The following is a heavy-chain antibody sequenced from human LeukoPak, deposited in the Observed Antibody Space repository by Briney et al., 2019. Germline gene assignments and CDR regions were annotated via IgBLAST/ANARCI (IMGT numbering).Heavy chain of an antibody. J-gene: IGHJ6*02. D-gene: IGHD3-10*02. CDR3: ARCSGYGMDV. Sequence: GGSLRLSCAASGFTFNNALMSWVRQAPGKGLEWVAVMSFDGTHIYYADSVKGRFTISRDNSKNTLYLQMNSLRDEDTAVYHCARCSGYGMDVWGQGTTVTVSS. CDR1: GFTFNNAL. CDR2: MSFDGTHI. V-gene: IGHV3-30-3*01.